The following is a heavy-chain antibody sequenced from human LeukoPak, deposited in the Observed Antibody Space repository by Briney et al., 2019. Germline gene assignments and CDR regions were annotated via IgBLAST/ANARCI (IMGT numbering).Heavy chain of an antibody. D-gene: IGHD3-3*01. CDR3: AKGGIKRFGMVPDWFDP. V-gene: IGHV3-23*01. CDR1: GFTFNNYA. CDR2: VGPSGASP. Sequence: GGSLRLSCAASGFTFNNYAMSWVRQAPGKGLEWVSSVGPSGASPFYADSVKGRFTISRDIPKNTLYLQMNSLRAEDTATYFCAKGGIKRFGMVPDWFDPWGQGTLVTVSS. J-gene: IGHJ5*02.